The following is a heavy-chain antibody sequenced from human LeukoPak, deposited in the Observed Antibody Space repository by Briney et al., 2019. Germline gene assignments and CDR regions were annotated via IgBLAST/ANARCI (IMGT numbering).Heavy chain of an antibody. CDR3: ARDCSGGSCYGAFDI. CDR1: SGSVSTSSYY. V-gene: IGHV4-30-4*08. CDR2: IYDSGST. Sequence: PSETLSLTCTVSSGSVSTSSYYWGWIRQPPGKGLEWIGYIYDSGSTYYNPSLKSRITISVDTSENRFSLKLSSVTATDTAVYYCARDCSGGSCYGAFDIWGQGTMVTVSS. J-gene: IGHJ3*02. D-gene: IGHD2-15*01.